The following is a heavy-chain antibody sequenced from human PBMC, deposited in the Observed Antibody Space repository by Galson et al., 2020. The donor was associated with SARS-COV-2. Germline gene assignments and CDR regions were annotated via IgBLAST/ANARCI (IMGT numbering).Heavy chain of an antibody. J-gene: IGHJ4*02. V-gene: IGHV4-4*07. CDR2: IHTTVST. CDR3: ARDPFESSFDC. CDR1: GGYVNIYY. Sequence: SETLSLTCSVSGGYVNIYYWNWIRQPAGKALEWIGRIHTTVSTSYNPSLRRRVSMSIDTPKNQFSLRLTSVTDADTAVYYCARDPFESSFDCWGQGILVAVSS.